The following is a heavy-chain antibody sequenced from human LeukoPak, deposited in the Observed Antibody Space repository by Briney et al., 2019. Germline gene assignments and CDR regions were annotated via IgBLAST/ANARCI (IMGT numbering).Heavy chain of an antibody. V-gene: IGHV3-74*01. D-gene: IGHD1-26*01. CDR1: GFTFSSYW. J-gene: IGHJ4*02. CDR3: ARDLTGAVFDF. Sequence: PGGSLRLSCAASGFTFSSYWMHWVRQAPGKGLVCVSRITSDGSSTNYADSVRGRFTISRDNAKNTVYLQMNSLRPEDTAVYYCARDLTGAVFDFWGQGTLVTVSS. CDR2: ITSDGSST.